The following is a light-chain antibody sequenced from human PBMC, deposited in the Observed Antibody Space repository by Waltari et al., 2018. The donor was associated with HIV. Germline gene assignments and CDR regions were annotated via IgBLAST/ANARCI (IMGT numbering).Light chain of an antibody. J-gene: IGKJ2*01. CDR2: AAS. V-gene: IGKV1-39*01. CDR1: QSISSY. CDR3: QQTYSSPYT. Sequence: DIQMTQSPSSLSASVGDRVTITCRASQSISSYVNWYQQKPGKAPKLLIYAASSLQSGVPSRFSGSGSGTDFTLTISSLQPKDFATYYCQQTYSSPYTFGQGTKLEIK.